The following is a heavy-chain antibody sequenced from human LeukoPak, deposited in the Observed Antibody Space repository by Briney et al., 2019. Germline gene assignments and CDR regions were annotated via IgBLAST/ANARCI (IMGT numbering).Heavy chain of an antibody. V-gene: IGHV3-11*04. Sequence: NPGGSLRLSCAASGFTFSDYYMSWIRQAPGKGLEWVSYISGSGKNIYYADSVKGRFIISRDNAQNSLFLQMNSLRAEDTAVYYCVRDQGGAVSYWGQGTLVTVSS. CDR1: GFTFSDYY. J-gene: IGHJ4*02. D-gene: IGHD3-16*01. CDR3: VRDQGGAVSY. CDR2: ISGSGKNI.